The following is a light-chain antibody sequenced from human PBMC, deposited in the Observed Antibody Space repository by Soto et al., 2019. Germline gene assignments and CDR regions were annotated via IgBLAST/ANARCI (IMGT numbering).Light chain of an antibody. CDR2: AAS. Sequence: DIQMTPSLSSLFASVGDRVTIICQASQNINKYLNWYQQKPGKAPKLLIYAASSLQSGVPSRFSGSGSGTDFTLTISSLQPEDFATYYCQQSYSTMWTFGQGTKVDIK. CDR1: QNINKY. CDR3: QQSYSTMWT. J-gene: IGKJ1*01. V-gene: IGKV1-39*01.